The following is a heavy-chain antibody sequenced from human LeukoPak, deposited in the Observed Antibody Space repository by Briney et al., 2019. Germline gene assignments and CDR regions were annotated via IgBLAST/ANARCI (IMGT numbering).Heavy chain of an antibody. Sequence: SETLSLTCSVSGGSIGTDYWSWIRQPPGRRLEWIGFVYSRGSPTYNPSLQSRVAMSIDMSKNQFSLNLSSVTAADTAVYYCARHGSWYSGGFELWGQGTMVTVSS. J-gene: IGHJ3*01. D-gene: IGHD2-15*01. CDR3: ARHGSWYSGGFEL. CDR1: GGSIGTDY. CDR2: VYSRGSP. V-gene: IGHV4-4*09.